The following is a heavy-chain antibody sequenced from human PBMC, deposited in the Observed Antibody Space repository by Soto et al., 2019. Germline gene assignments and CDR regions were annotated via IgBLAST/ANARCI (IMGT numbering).Heavy chain of an antibody. J-gene: IGHJ4*02. V-gene: IGHV1-69*13. CDR2: IIPIFGTA. CDR1: GGTFSSYA. Sequence: ASVKVSCKASGGTFSSYAISWVRQAPGQGLEWMGGIIPIFGTANYAQKFQGRVTITADESTSTAYMELSSLSSEDTAVYYCERALTDYSNYKGGAFDFWGQGTLVTVSS. D-gene: IGHD4-4*01. CDR3: ERALTDYSNYKGGAFDF.